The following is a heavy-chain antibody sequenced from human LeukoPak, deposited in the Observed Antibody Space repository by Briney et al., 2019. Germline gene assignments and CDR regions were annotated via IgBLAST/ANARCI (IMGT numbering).Heavy chain of an antibody. CDR3: ARVRGSSSWYHFDY. V-gene: IGHV3-21*01. D-gene: IGHD6-13*01. J-gene: IGHJ4*02. CDR2: ISSSSSYI. Sequence: PGGSLRLSCAASGFTFSSYSMNWVRQAPGKGLEWVSSISSSSSYIYYADSVKGRFTISRDNAKNSLYLQMNSLRAEDTAVYYCARVRGSSSWYHFDYWGQGTLVTVSS. CDR1: GFTFSSYS.